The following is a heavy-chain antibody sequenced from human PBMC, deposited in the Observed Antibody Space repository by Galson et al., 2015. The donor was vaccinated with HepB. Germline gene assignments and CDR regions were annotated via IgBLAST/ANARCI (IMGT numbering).Heavy chain of an antibody. CDR2: IGSDGSNI. V-gene: IGHV3-74*01. Sequence: LRLSCAASDFTFNRYWMHWVRQAPGKGLVWVSGIGSDGSNITYADSAEGRFTISRDNAKNTLYLQMNSLRAEDTAVYYCVNLCGGDCYYSPEQWGQGILVTVSS. D-gene: IGHD2-21*02. CDR1: DFTFNRYW. J-gene: IGHJ4*02. CDR3: VNLCGGDCYYSPEQ.